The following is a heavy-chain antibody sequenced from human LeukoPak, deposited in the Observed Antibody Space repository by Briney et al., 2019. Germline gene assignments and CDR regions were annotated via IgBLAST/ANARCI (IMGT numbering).Heavy chain of an antibody. CDR2: IYYSGST. V-gene: IGHV4-59*12. CDR1: GGSISRYY. CDR3: ARDSPSSRYSSSRNAFDI. D-gene: IGHD6-13*01. Sequence: SETLSLTCTASGGSISRYYWSWIRQPPGKGLEWVGYIYYSGSTNYNPSLKSRVTISVDKTKNQFSMKLSSVTDADTAVYYCARDSPSSRYSSSRNAFDIWGQGTMVTVSS. J-gene: IGHJ3*02.